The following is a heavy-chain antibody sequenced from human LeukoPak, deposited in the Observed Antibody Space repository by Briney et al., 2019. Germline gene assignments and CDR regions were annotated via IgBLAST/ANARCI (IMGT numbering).Heavy chain of an antibody. D-gene: IGHD3-22*01. CDR3: AKDRSYYYDNSGDY. CDR1: GFTFSSYA. J-gene: IGHJ4*02. V-gene: IGHV3-30-3*01. CDR2: ISYDGSNK. Sequence: GRSLRLSCAASGFTFSSYAMHWVRQAPGKGLEWVAVISYDGSNKYYADSVKGRFTISRDNSENTLYLQMNSLRAGDTAVYYCAKDRSYYYDNSGDYWGQGTLVTVSS.